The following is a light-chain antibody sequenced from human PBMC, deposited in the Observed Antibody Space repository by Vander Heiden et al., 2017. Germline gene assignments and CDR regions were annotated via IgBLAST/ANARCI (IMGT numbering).Light chain of an antibody. J-gene: IGKJ3*01. CDR1: QSINSW. CDR2: KAS. CDR3: QQDSSSPFT. V-gene: IGKV1-5*03. Sequence: DTQMTQSPSSLSASVGDRVTITCRASQSINSWLAWYQQKPGKAPKLLIYKASSLESGVPSRFSGSGSGTEFTLTISSLQPDDFATYYCQQDSSSPFTFGHGTKVEIK.